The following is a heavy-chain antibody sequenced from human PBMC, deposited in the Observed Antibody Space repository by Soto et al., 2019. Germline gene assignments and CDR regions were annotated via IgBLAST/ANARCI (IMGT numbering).Heavy chain of an antibody. Sequence: GGSLRLSCAASGFTFSSYAMHWVRQAPGKGLEYVSAISSNGGSTYYANSVKGRFTISRDNSKNTLYLQMGSLRAEDMAVYYCARDGDWIAARSAFDIWGQGTMVTVSS. J-gene: IGHJ3*02. CDR1: GFTFSSYA. CDR3: ARDGDWIAARSAFDI. V-gene: IGHV3-64*01. D-gene: IGHD6-6*01. CDR2: ISSNGGST.